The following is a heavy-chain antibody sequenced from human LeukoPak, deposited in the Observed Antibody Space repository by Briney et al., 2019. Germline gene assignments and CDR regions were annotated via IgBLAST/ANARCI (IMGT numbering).Heavy chain of an antibody. V-gene: IGHV4-59*01. Sequence: SETLSLTCTVFGGSISSYYWSWIRQPPGKGLEWIGYIYYSGSTNYNPSLKSRVTISVDTSKNQFSLKLSSVTAADTAVYYCARRGYTYGWGWFDPWGQGTLVTVSS. CDR3: ARRGYTYGWGWFDP. CDR2: IYYSGST. D-gene: IGHD5-18*01. CDR1: GGSISSYY. J-gene: IGHJ5*02.